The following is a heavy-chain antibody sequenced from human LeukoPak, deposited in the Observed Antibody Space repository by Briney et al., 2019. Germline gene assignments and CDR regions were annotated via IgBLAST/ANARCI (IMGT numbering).Heavy chain of an antibody. CDR3: AREDGYPTGGYFDY. D-gene: IGHD5-24*01. CDR1: GFTFSTYN. CDR2: ITSSSSYT. J-gene: IGHJ4*02. Sequence: PGGSLRLSCAASGFTFSTYNMNWVRQAPGKGLEWVSSITSSSSYTFYADSVKGRFTISRDNAKNSLYLQMNSLRAEDTALYYCAREDGYPTGGYFDYWGQGTLVTVSS. V-gene: IGHV3-21*04.